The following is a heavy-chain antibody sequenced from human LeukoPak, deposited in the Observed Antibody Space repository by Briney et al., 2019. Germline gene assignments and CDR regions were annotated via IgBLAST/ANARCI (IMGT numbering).Heavy chain of an antibody. J-gene: IGHJ4*02. D-gene: IGHD6-13*01. CDR1: GFTVSSNY. CDR3: ARVLPAAGTLGY. V-gene: IGHV3-66*01. CDR2: IYSGGST. Sequence: PGGSLRLSCAASGFTVSSNYMSWVRQAPGKGLEWVSVIYSGGSTYYADSVKGRFTISRDNSKNTLYLQMSSLRAEDTAVYYCARVLPAAGTLGYWGQGTLVTVSS.